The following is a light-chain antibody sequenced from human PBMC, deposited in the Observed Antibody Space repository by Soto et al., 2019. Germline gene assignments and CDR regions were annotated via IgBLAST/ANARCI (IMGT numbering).Light chain of an antibody. CDR2: GAS. CDR3: QQYGSSGT. J-gene: IGKJ1*01. V-gene: IGKV3-20*01. Sequence: EIVLTQSPGTLSLSPGERANLSCRASQSIRDIYLAWYQQKPGQAPRLLIYGASSRATGIPDRFSGSGSGTDFTLTINRLEPEDFAVYYCQQYGSSGTFGQGTKVDIK. CDR1: QSIRDIY.